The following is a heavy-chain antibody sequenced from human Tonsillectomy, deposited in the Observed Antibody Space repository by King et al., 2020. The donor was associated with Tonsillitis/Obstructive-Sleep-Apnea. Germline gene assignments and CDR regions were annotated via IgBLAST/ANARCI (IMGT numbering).Heavy chain of an antibody. CDR2: ISAHNGHT. V-gene: IGHV1-18*01. J-gene: IGHJ4*02. CDR3: ARDSMSHYYDSRGYYTFNC. Sequence: QLVQSGAEVKKPGASVKVSCKASGYTFTNYGISWVRQAPGQGLEWMAWISAHNGHTNYAQKLQGRVTMTTDTSTSTAYMELRSLRSDDTAVDYCARDSMSHYYDSRGYYTFNCWGQGTLVTVSA. D-gene: IGHD3-22*01. CDR1: GYTFTNYG.